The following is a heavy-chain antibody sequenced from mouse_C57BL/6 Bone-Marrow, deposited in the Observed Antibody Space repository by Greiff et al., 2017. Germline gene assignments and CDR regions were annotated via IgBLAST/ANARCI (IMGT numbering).Heavy chain of an antibody. CDR3: ARNGLFTTVVASFDY. CDR1: GFSLTSYA. J-gene: IGHJ2*01. D-gene: IGHD1-1*01. V-gene: IGHV2-9-1*01. Sequence: QVQLKESGPGLVAPSQSLSITCTVYGFSLTSYAISWVRQPPGKGLEWLGVIWPGGGTNYNSALKSRLSISKDNSKSQVFLKMNSLQTDDTARYYCARNGLFTTVVASFDYWGQGTTLTVSS. CDR2: IWPGGGT.